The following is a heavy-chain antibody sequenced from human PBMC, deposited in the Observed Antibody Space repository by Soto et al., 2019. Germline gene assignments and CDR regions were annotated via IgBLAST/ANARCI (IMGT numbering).Heavy chain of an antibody. V-gene: IGHV3-21*01. CDR1: GFTFSSYS. D-gene: IGHD3-3*01. CDR2: ISSSSSYI. J-gene: IGHJ4*02. Sequence: TGGSLRLSCAASGFTFSSYSMNWVRQAPGKGQEWVSSISSSSSYIYYADSVKGRVTICRDNAKNSLYLQMKSLRAEETGVYYGARAPSYFDFWSGGLKTALFDYWGQGTLVTVSS. CDR3: ARAPSYFDFWSGGLKTALFDY.